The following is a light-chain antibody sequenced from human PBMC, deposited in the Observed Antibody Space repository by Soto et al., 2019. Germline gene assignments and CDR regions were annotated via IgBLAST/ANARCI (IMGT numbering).Light chain of an antibody. Sequence: DIQMTQSPSSLSASVGDRVTITCQASQDIADYLNWYQLKPGKAPKLLIYDASNLEAGVPSRFTGAGSGTDFSFTISSLQPEDVATYFCQQCDSFHMYTFGQGTKVEI. V-gene: IGKV1-33*01. CDR2: DAS. J-gene: IGKJ2*01. CDR1: QDIADY. CDR3: QQCDSFHMYT.